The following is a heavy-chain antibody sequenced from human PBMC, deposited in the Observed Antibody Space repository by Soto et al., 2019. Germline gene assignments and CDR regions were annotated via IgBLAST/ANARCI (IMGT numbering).Heavy chain of an antibody. CDR3: ARESYIVVVVAATHQAFDI. V-gene: IGHV4-39*01. CDR2: IYYSGST. CDR1: GGSISSSSYY. J-gene: IGHJ3*02. Sequence: QLQLQESGPGLVKPSETLSLTCTVSGGSISSSSYYWGWIRQPPGKGLEWIGSIYYSGSTYYNPSLKSRVTISVDTSKNQFSLKLSSVTAADTAVYYCARESYIVVVVAATHQAFDIWGQGTMVTVSS. D-gene: IGHD2-15*01.